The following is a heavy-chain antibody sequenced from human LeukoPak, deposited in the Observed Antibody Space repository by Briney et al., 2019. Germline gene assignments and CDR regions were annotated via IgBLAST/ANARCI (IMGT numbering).Heavy chain of an antibody. D-gene: IGHD3-10*01. J-gene: IGHJ4*02. CDR3: AKDQSLLWFGESNLDY. V-gene: IGHV3-30*02. CDR1: GFTFSSYS. Sequence: GGSLRLSCAASGFTFSSYSMHWVRQAPGKGLEWVAFIRYDGSNKYYADSVKGRFTISRDNSKNTLYLQMNSLRAEDTAVYYCAKDQSLLWFGESNLDYWGQGTLVTVSS. CDR2: IRYDGSNK.